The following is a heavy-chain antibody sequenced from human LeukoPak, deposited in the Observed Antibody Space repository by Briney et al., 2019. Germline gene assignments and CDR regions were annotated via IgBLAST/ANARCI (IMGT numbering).Heavy chain of an antibody. CDR1: GGTFSSYA. D-gene: IGHD6-13*01. CDR3: ARSRPTAAAGTFENGGEEYYFDY. J-gene: IGHJ4*02. V-gene: IGHV1-69*01. CDR2: IIPIFGTA. Sequence: ASVKVSCKASGGTFSSYAISWVRQAPGQGLEWMGGIIPIFGTANYAQKFQGRVTITADESTSTAYMELSSLRSEDTAVYYCARSRPTAAAGTFENGGEEYYFDYWGQGTLVTVSS.